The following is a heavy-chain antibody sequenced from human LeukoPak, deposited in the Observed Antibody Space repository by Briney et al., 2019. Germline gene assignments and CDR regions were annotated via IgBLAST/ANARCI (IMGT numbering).Heavy chain of an antibody. CDR3: ARGKQLVRSVYYYGMDV. CDR2: ISAYNGNT. D-gene: IGHD6-6*01. Sequence: ASVKVSCKASGYTFTSYGISWVRQAPGQGLEWMGWISAYNGNTNYAQKLQGRVTMTTDTSTSTAYMELRSLRSDDTAVYYCARGKQLVRSVYYYGMDVLGQGTTVTVSS. V-gene: IGHV1-18*01. CDR1: GYTFTSYG. J-gene: IGHJ6*02.